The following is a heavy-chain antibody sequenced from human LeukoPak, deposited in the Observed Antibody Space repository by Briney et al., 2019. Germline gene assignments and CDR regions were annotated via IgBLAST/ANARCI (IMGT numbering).Heavy chain of an antibody. CDR3: ATSTTAYDAFDI. V-gene: IGHV1-8*01. D-gene: IGHD4-17*01. CDR2: MNPNSGNT. J-gene: IGHJ3*02. CDR1: GGTLSGYA. Sequence: GASVKVSCKASGGTLSGYAISWVRQATGQGLEWMGWMNPNSGNTGYAQKFQGRVTMTRNTSISTAYMELSSLRSEDTAVYYCATSTTAYDAFDIWGQGTMVTVSS.